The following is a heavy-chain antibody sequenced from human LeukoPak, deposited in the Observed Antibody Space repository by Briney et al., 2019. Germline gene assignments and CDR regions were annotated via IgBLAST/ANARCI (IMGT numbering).Heavy chain of an antibody. V-gene: IGHV3-7*03. CDR2: IKQDGSEK. CDR3: ARDRGYCSGGSCYHDY. CDR1: GFTFSSYW. D-gene: IGHD2-15*01. J-gene: IGHJ4*02. Sequence: GGSLRLSCAASGFTFSSYWMSWVRQAPGKGLEWVANIKQDGSEKYYVDSVKGRFTISRDNAKNSLYLQMNSLRAEDTAVYYCARDRGYCSGGSCYHDYWGQGTLVTVSS.